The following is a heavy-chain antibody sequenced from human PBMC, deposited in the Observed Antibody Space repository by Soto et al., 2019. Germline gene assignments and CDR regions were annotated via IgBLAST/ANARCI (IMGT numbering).Heavy chain of an antibody. Sequence: QVQLVQSGAEVKRPGASVKVSCKASGYTFTSYDFNWVRQAPGQGLEWMGWVNPNSGDTDYAQKFQGRVTMTRNTSIRTASMELSSLRSEDTAVYHCARASYLDPAFDVWGQGTMVTVSS. CDR1: GYTFTSYD. J-gene: IGHJ3*01. CDR2: VNPNSGDT. V-gene: IGHV1-8*01. CDR3: ARASYLDPAFDV. D-gene: IGHD2-2*03.